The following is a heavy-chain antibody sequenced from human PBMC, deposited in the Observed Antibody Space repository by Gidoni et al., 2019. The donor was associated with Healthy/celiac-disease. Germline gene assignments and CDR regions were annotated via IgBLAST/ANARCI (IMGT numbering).Heavy chain of an antibody. V-gene: IGHV4-59*01. Sequence: QVQLQESGPGRVKPSETLSLTCTVFGGSISSYYWSWIRQPPGKGLEWIGYIYYSGSTNYNPSLKSRVTISVDTSKNQFSLKLSSVTAADTAVYYCARSTLEMATAPFDYWGQGTLVTVSS. CDR3: ARSTLEMATAPFDY. CDR2: IYYSGST. CDR1: GGSISSYY. J-gene: IGHJ4*02. D-gene: IGHD5-18*01.